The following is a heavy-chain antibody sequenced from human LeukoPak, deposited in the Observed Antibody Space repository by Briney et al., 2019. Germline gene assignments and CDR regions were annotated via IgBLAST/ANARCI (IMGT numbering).Heavy chain of an antibody. Sequence: GGSLRLSCAASGFTFSSYGMHWVRQAPGKGLEWVAVMWYDGSNKYYADSVKGRFTISRDNSKNTLYLQMNSLRAEDTAVYYCAREWFGELTIDYWGQGTLVTVSS. CDR2: MWYDGSNK. J-gene: IGHJ4*02. CDR3: AREWFGELTIDY. D-gene: IGHD3-10*01. CDR1: GFTFSSYG. V-gene: IGHV3-33*01.